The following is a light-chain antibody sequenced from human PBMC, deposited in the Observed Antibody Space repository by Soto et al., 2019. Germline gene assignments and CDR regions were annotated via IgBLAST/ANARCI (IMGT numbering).Light chain of an antibody. CDR1: SSDVGGYNY. CDR3: SSYTSSSTLV. CDR2: DVS. J-gene: IGLJ2*01. V-gene: IGLV2-14*01. Sequence: QSALTQPAYVSGSPGQSITISCTGTSSDVGGYNYVSWYQQHPGKAPKLMIYDVSNRPSGVSNRFSGSKSGNTASLTISGLQDEDEADYYCSSYTSSSTLVFGGGTKVTVX.